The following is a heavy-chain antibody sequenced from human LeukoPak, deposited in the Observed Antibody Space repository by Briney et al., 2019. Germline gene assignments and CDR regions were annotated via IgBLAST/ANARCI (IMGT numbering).Heavy chain of an antibody. CDR1: GFTFDDYA. V-gene: IGHV3-9*01. CDR2: ISWNSGSI. Sequence: GGSLRFSCAASGFTFDDYAMHWVRQAPGKGLEWASGISWNSGSIGYADSVKGRFTISRDNAKNSLYLQMNSLRAEDTAVYYCARGRYCSGGSCYGALGYYFEYWGQGTLVTVSS. J-gene: IGHJ4*02. CDR3: ARGRYCSGGSCYGALGYYFEY. D-gene: IGHD2-15*01.